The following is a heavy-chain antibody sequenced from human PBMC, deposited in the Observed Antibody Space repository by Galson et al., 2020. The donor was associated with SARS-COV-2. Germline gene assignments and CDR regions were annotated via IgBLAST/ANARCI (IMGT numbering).Heavy chain of an antibody. J-gene: IGHJ3*02. Sequence: SETLSLTCTVSGGSISSGGYYWSWIRQPPGKGLEWIGYIYYSGRTYYNPSLKSRVTISVDTSKNQFSLKLSSVTAADTAVYYCARDSGQRGWTDAFDIWGQGTMVTVSS. CDR1: GGSISSGGYY. D-gene: IGHD6-19*01. CDR3: ARDSGQRGWTDAFDI. V-gene: IGHV4-31*03. CDR2: IYYSGRT.